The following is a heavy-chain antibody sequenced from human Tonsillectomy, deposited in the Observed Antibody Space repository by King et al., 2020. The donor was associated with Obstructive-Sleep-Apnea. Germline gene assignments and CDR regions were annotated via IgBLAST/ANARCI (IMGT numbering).Heavy chain of an antibody. J-gene: IGHJ1*01. V-gene: IGHV1-2*02. D-gene: IGHD6-13*01. CDR3: ARGVSSDGGYSSTWYSSPRSAEYFQH. CDR1: GYTFTGYF. Sequence: QLVQSGAEVKKPGASVKVSCKASGYTFTGYFIHWVRQAPGQGPEWMGWINPNTGATNYARKFQGRVTMTRATSISTAYMELSRLRFDDPAIFYCARGVSSDGGYSSTWYSSPRSAEYFQHWGQGTLVTVS. CDR2: INPNTGAT.